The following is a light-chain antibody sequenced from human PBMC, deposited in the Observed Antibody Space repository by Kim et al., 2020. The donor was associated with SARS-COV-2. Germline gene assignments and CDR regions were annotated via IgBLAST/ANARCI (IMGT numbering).Light chain of an antibody. V-gene: IGLV1-40*01. J-gene: IGLJ2*01. CDR2: GSS. CDR1: RPKNVLVCV. CDR3: QSYYSTLSGSL. Sequence: RVTSPGSGRRPKNVLVCVDHWDHRLPGTAPRLFLYGSSNLPSGVPDRLSGSKSGTSASLAITELQAYDEADYYCQSYYSTLSGSLFGGGAQLTVL.